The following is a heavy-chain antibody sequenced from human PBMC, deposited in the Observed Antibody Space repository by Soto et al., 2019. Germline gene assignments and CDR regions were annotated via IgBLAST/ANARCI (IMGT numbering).Heavy chain of an antibody. Sequence: QVHLVQSGGEVKKPGASVRVSCKTSGYRFSDYGISWVRQAPGQGLEWMGWITPYNGNTKFAQKFQGRVTVTTDTPTSTALIQLRSLRPDDTAIYYFARALGLRRLQFALAFWGRGTLVTV. D-gene: IGHD2-21*01. J-gene: IGHJ4*02. CDR2: ITPYNGNT. CDR3: ARALGLRRLQFALAF. CDR1: GYRFSDYG. V-gene: IGHV1-18*01.